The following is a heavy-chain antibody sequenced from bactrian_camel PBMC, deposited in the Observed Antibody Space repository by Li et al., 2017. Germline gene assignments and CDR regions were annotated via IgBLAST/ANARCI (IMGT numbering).Heavy chain of an antibody. D-gene: IGHD5*01. CDR3: AAERASACGPLRLWVVPGSNLELSY. Sequence: HVQLVESGGGSVEAGGSLRLSCAASGYTYRRYWMAWFRQAPGEEREWVATIDSSTRYVDSVKGRFTISHDSSENTLYLQLDSLQPGDTAMYYCAAERASACGPLRLWVVPGSNLELSYWGQGTQVTVS. CDR1: GYTYRRYW. CDR2: IDSST. J-gene: IGHJ4*01. V-gene: IGHV3S1*01.